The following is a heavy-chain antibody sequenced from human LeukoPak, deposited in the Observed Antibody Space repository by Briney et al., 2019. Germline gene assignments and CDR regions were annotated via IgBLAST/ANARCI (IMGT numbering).Heavy chain of an antibody. Sequence: GGSLRLSCSVAGITLSNYGMSWVRQVPGKGLEWAEGISDSGGRTNYADSVKGRFTISRDNPKNTLYLKMNSLRAEDTAVYFCAKRGVVIRVILVGFHKEAYYFDSWGQGALVTVSS. CDR1: GITLSNYG. CDR2: ISDSGGRT. V-gene: IGHV3-23*01. CDR3: AKRGVVIRVILVGFHKEAYYFDS. J-gene: IGHJ4*02. D-gene: IGHD3-22*01.